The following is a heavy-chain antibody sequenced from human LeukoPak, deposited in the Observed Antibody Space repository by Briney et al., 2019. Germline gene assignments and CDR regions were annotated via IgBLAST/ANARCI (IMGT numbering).Heavy chain of an antibody. D-gene: IGHD2-2*01. J-gene: IGHJ4*02. CDR2: ISSSSSYI. CDR1: GFTFSSYA. V-gene: IGHV3-21*01. CDR3: ARVGDCSSTSCYVVDTIDY. Sequence: PGGSLRLSCAASGFTFSSYAMSWVRQAPGKGLEWVSSISSSSSYIYYADSVKGRFTISRDNAKNSLYLQMNSLRAEDTAVYYCARVGDCSSTSCYVVDTIDYWGQGTLVTVSS.